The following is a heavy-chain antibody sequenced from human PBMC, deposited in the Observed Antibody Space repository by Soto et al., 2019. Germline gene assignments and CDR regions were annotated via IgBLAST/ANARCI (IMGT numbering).Heavy chain of an antibody. J-gene: IGHJ6*02. CDR1: GGTFSSYA. CDR3: ASTEYSSSSSDYYYGMDV. CDR2: IIPIFGTA. V-gene: IGHV1-69*13. Sequence: ASVKVSCKASGGTFSSYAISWVRQAPGQGLEWMGGIIPIFGTANYAQKFQGRVTITADESTSTAYMELSSLRSEGTAVYYCASTEYSSSSSDYYYGMDVWGQGTTVTVSS. D-gene: IGHD6-6*01.